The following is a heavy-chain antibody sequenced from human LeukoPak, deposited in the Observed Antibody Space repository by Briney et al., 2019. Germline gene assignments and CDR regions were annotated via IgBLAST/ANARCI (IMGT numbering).Heavy chain of an antibody. CDR2: INHSGST. Sequence: TSETLPLTCTVSGGSISSYYWSWIRQPPGKGLEWIGEINHSGSTNYNPSLKSRVTISVDTSKNQFSLKLSSVTAADTAVYYCARVLSSSGYYYQPPYYYYMDVWGKGTTVTVSS. J-gene: IGHJ6*03. V-gene: IGHV4-34*01. CDR1: GGSISSYY. CDR3: ARVLSSSGYYYQPPYYYYMDV. D-gene: IGHD3-22*01.